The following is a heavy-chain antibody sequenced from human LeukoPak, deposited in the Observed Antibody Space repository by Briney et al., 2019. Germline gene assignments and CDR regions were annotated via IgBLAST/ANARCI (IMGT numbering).Heavy chain of an antibody. CDR3: ARHGGGSAYHYYGLDV. D-gene: IGHD2-15*01. V-gene: IGHV4-59*08. Sequence: PSETLSLTCTVSGSSISTYYWSWIRQPPGKGLEWIGYIYYSGSTNYNPSLKSRVTISVDTSKNQFSLKLSSVTAADTAVYYCARHGGGSAYHYYGLDVWGQGTTVTVSS. CDR2: IYYSGST. J-gene: IGHJ6*02. CDR1: GSSISTYY.